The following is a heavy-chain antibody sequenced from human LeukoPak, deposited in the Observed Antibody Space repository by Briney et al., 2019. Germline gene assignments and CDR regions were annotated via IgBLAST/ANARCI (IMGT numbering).Heavy chain of an antibody. CDR3: AKDRYYYDSSGLDY. J-gene: IGHJ4*02. CDR1: GFTFYDYA. Sequence: GGSLRLSCAASGFTFYDYAMHWVRQAPGKGLEWVSGISWNSGSIGYADSVKGRFTISRDNAKNSLYLQMNSLRAEDTALYYCAKDRYYYDSSGLDYWGQGTLVTVSS. D-gene: IGHD3-22*01. CDR2: ISWNSGSI. V-gene: IGHV3-9*01.